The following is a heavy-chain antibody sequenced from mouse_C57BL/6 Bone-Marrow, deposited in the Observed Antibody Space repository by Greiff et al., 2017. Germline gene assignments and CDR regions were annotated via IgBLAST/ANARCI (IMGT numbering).Heavy chain of an antibody. CDR2: LYPGSGST. CDR1: GYTFTSYW. J-gene: IGHJ4*01. Sequence: QVQLQQPGAELVKPGASVKMSCKASGYTFTSYWITWVKQRPGQGLEWIGDLYPGSGSTNYNEKLKSKATLTVDTSSSTAYLQLSSLTSEDSAVYYCAKWLPLSAMDYWGQGTSVTGSS. CDR3: AKWLPLSAMDY. V-gene: IGHV1-55*01. D-gene: IGHD2-2*01.